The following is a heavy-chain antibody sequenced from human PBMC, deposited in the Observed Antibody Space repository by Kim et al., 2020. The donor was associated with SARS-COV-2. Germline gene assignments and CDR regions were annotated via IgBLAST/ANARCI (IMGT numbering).Heavy chain of an antibody. J-gene: IGHJ6*03. D-gene: IGHD3-3*01. V-gene: IGHV3-48*02. Sequence: GGSLRLSCAASGFTFSSYSMNWVRQAPGKGLEWVSYISSSSSTIYYADSVKGRFTISRDNAKNSLYLQMNSLRDEDTAVYYCARDPYFTIFGVAPTFYYYYYMDVWGKGTPVTVSS. CDR3: ARDPYFTIFGVAPTFYYYYYMDV. CDR1: GFTFSSYS. CDR2: ISSSSSTI.